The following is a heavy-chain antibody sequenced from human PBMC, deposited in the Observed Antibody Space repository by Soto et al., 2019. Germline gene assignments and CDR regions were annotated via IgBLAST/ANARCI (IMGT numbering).Heavy chain of an antibody. CDR3: ARYGTRADW. J-gene: IGHJ4*02. CDR2: ISSSGITT. Sequence: EVQLVESGGGFVQPGGSLRLSCAASGFTFRNYEMNWVRKAPGKGLEWVSYISSSGITTYYADFAAGRFTISRDNAKESLYLHLTSLRVEDTAVYYCARYGTRADWWGLGTQVTVSS. V-gene: IGHV3-48*03. D-gene: IGHD1-1*01. CDR1: GFTFRNYE.